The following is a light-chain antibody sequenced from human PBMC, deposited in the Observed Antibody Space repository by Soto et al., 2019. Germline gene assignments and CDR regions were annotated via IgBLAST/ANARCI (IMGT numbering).Light chain of an antibody. V-gene: IGKV1-33*01. J-gene: IGKJ3*01. CDR2: DAS. CDR1: QDLSNY. Sequence: DIQMTQSPSSLSASVGDRVTITCQASQDLSNYLNWYQQKPGKAPKLLIYDASNLETGVPSRFSGSGSGTDFTFTISSLQPEDFATYYCQQHDSLPFTFGPGTKVDIK. CDR3: QQHDSLPFT.